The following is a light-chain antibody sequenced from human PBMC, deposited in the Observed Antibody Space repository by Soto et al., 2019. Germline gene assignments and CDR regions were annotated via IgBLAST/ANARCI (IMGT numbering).Light chain of an antibody. Sequence: DIQLTQSPSFLSASVGDRVTITCRASQGISSYLAWYQKKPGKAPNLLIYTASTLQSGVPSRFSGSGSGTEFTLTIGSLQPEDFATYYGQQLNSYPHTFGGGTNVEIK. CDR3: QQLNSYPHT. CDR1: QGISSY. CDR2: TAS. V-gene: IGKV1-9*01. J-gene: IGKJ4*01.